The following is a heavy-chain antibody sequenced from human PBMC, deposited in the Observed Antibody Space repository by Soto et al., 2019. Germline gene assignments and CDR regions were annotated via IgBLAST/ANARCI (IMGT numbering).Heavy chain of an antibody. CDR3: LSYKFVF. CDR2: ISADGANT. Sequence: GSLTLGCSASGFDFNTYSMHWVRQAPGKGLEYVSAISADGANTFYIDSVKGRFTLSRDNFNNTVYLQMSSLRDEDTAVYYCLSYKFVFWGRGTLVTVSS. D-gene: IGHD1-1*01. CDR1: GFDFNTYS. J-gene: IGHJ4*01. V-gene: IGHV3-64D*06.